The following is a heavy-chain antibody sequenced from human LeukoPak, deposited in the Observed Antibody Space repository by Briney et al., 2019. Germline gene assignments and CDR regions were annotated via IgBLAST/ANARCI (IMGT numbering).Heavy chain of an antibody. V-gene: IGHV4-59*01. D-gene: IGHD2-15*01. CDR2: IYYSGST. CDR1: GGSISSYY. CDR3: ARTSSGGSYFRP. Sequence: SETLSLTCTVSGGSISSYYRSWIRQPPGKGLEWVGYIYYSGSTNYNPSVKSRVTISVDTSKNPLSLKMSSVTAEDTAVYYCARTSSGGSYFRPWGQGTLVTVSS. J-gene: IGHJ5*02.